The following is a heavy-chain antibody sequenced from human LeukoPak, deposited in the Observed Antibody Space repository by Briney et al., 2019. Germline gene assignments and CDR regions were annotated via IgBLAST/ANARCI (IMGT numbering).Heavy chain of an antibody. J-gene: IGHJ4*02. CDR2: IYYSGST. CDR1: GGSISSHY. D-gene: IGHD6-6*01. CDR3: ARHRRGIAARLGDYYFDY. Sequence: SETLSLTCTVSGGSISSHYWSWIRQPPGMGLEWIGYIYYSGSTNYNPSLKSRVTISVDTSKNQFSLKLSSVTAADTAVYYCARHRRGIAARLGDYYFDYWGQGTLVTVSS. V-gene: IGHV4-59*08.